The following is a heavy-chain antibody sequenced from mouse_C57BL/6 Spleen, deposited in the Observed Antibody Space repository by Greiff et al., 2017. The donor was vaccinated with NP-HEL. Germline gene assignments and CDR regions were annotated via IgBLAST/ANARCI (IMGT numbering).Heavy chain of an antibody. CDR1: GYAFTNYL. CDR3: ARRDDYFDY. V-gene: IGHV1-54*01. J-gene: IGHJ2*01. Sequence: QVQLQQSGAELLRPGTSVKVSCKASGYAFTNYLIEWVKQRPGQGLEWIGVINPGSGGTNYNEKFKGKATLTADKSSSTAYMQLSSLTSEDSAVYFCARRDDYFDYWGQGTTLTVSS. D-gene: IGHD3-3*01. CDR2: INPGSGGT.